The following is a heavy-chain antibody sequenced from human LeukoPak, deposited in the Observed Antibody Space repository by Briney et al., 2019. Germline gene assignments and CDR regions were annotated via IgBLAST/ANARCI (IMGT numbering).Heavy chain of an antibody. CDR2: IYTSGST. Sequence: SETLSLTCTVSGGSISSSSYYWSWIRQPAGKGLEWIGRIYTSGSTNYNPSLKSRVTMSVDTSKNQFSLKLSSVTAADTAVYYCARLYYYYMDVWGKGTTVTVSS. V-gene: IGHV4-61*02. CDR3: ARLYYYYMDV. CDR1: GGSISSSSYY. J-gene: IGHJ6*03.